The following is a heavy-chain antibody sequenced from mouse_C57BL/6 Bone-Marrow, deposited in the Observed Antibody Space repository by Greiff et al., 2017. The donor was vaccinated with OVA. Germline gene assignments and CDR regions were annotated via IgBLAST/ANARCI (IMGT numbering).Heavy chain of an antibody. CDR2: INPYNGGT. J-gene: IGHJ1*03. V-gene: IGHV1-19*01. CDR3: ARGEATPSYWYFDV. D-gene: IGHD3-2*02. Sequence: VQLQQSGPVLVKPGASVKMSCKASGYTFTDYYMNWVKQSHGKSLEWIGVINPYNGGTSYNQKFKGKATLTVDKSSSTAYMELNSLTSEDSAVYYCARGEATPSYWYFDVWGTGTTVTVSS. CDR1: GYTFTDYY.